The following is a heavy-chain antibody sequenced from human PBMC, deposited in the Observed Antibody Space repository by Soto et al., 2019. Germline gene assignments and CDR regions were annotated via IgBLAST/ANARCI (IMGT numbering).Heavy chain of an antibody. Sequence: QVQLVQSGAEVKKPGASVKVSCKASGYTFTSYGISWVRQAPGQGVEWMGWISAYNGNTNYAQKLQGRVTMTTDTATSTACMELRSLRSDDTAVYYCASRQDDSSGDAFDIWGQGTMVTVSS. J-gene: IGHJ3*02. CDR1: GYTFTSYG. CDR3: ASRQDDSSGDAFDI. D-gene: IGHD3-22*01. CDR2: ISAYNGNT. V-gene: IGHV1-18*01.